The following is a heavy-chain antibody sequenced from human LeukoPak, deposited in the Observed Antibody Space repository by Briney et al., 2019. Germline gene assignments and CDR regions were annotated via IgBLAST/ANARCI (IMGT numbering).Heavy chain of an antibody. V-gene: IGHV3-23*01. CDR3: AKSGYNRFDY. Sequence: PGGSLRLSCAASGFIFSSSAMSWVRQAPGKGLEWVSSISGSGSGGSTYYADSVKGRFTISRDNSKNTLYLQMNSLRVEDTAVYYCAKSGYNRFDYWGQGTLVTVSS. CDR2: ISGSGSGGST. J-gene: IGHJ4*02. D-gene: IGHD5-24*01. CDR1: GFIFSSSA.